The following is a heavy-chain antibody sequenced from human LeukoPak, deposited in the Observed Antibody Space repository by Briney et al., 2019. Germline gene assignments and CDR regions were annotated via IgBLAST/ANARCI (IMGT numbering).Heavy chain of an antibody. V-gene: IGHV4-39*01. CDR3: ATFHYYYGMDV. J-gene: IGHJ6*02. D-gene: IGHD2/OR15-2a*01. CDR2: NYYSGST. CDR1: GGSISSISSNNYH. Sequence: PSETLSLTCIVSGGSISSISSNNYHWGWIRQPPGKGLEWIGSNYYSGSTYYNPSLKSRVTISVDTSKNQFSLKLSSVTAADTAVYYCATFHYYYGMDVWGQGTTVTVSS.